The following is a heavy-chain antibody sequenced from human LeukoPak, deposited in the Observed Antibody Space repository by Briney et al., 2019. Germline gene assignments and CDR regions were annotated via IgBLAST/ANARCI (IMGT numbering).Heavy chain of an antibody. CDR1: GFTFSLYG. V-gene: IGHV3-33*06. Sequence: GGSLRLSCAASGFTFSLYGMHWVRQAPGKGLEWVAVIWYDGSNKYYADSVKGRFTISRDNSKNTLYLQMNSLRAEDTAVYYCAKDRKRVGAKYYFDYWGQGTLVTVSS. CDR2: IWYDGSNK. D-gene: IGHD1-26*01. J-gene: IGHJ4*02. CDR3: AKDRKRVGAKYYFDY.